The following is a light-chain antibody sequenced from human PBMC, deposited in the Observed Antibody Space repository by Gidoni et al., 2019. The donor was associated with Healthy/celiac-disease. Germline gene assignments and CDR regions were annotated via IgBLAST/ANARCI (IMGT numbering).Light chain of an antibody. CDR1: QSISSY. V-gene: IGKV1-39*01. Sequence: DIQMTKSPSSLSASVGDRVTITCRASQSISSYLNWYQQKPGKAPKLLIYAASSLQSGVPSRFSVSGSGTDFTLTISSLQPEDFATYYCQQSYSTPPWTFGQXTKVEIK. CDR2: AAS. J-gene: IGKJ1*01. CDR3: QQSYSTPPWT.